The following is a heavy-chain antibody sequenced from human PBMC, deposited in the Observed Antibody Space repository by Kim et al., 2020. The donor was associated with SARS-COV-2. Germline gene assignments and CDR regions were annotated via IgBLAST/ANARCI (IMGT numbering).Heavy chain of an antibody. D-gene: IGHD6-13*01. J-gene: IGHJ4*02. V-gene: IGHV3-9*01. CDR3: AKDLLCWSSWSGTVFDY. CDR2: ISWNSGRI. Sequence: GGSLRLSCAASGFTFDDYAMHWVRQAPGKGLEWVSGISWNSGRIGYADSVKGRFTISRDNAKNSLYLQMNSLRAEDTDLYYCAKDLLCWSSWSGTVFDYWGEGTLHTVSS. CDR1: GFTFDDYA.